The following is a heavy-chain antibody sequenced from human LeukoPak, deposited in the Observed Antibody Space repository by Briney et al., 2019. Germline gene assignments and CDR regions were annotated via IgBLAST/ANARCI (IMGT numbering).Heavy chain of an antibody. CDR3: ARAAYGRWFDI. J-gene: IGHJ3*02. CDR2: INSDGSST. D-gene: IGHD3-10*01. Sequence: PAGSLRLSCAASEFTFSSYWMHWVRQAPGKGLVWVSRINSDGSSTSYADSVKGRFTISRDNAKNTLYLQMNSLRAEDTAVYYCARAAYGRWFDIWGQGTMVTVSS. V-gene: IGHV3-74*01. CDR1: EFTFSSYW.